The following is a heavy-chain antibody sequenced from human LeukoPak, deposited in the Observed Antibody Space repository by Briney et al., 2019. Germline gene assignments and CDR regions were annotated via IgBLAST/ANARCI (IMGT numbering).Heavy chain of an antibody. Sequence: PSETLSLTCAVSGGSISSGDYSWSWIRQPPGKGLEWLGYIYHSGSTYYNPSLKSRVTISIDRSRNQFSLKLSSVTAADTAVYYCARGRYEDYVWGTGAFDIWGQGTMVAVSS. V-gene: IGHV4-30-2*01. CDR2: IYHSGST. CDR1: GGSISSGDYS. CDR3: ARGRYEDYVWGTGAFDI. D-gene: IGHD3-16*01. J-gene: IGHJ3*02.